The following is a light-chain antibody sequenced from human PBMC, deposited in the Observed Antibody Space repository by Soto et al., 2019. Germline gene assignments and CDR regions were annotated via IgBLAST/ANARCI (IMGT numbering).Light chain of an antibody. CDR2: AAS. Sequence: DIQMTQSPSAMSASVGDRVTMTCRASQGISNYLAWFQHKPGNVPKRLIYAASTLQSGVPSRFSVSGSGTEFTLTINSLQPEDFATYYCLQHNSYPLTFGGGTKVDIK. J-gene: IGKJ4*01. CDR3: LQHNSYPLT. V-gene: IGKV1-17*03. CDR1: QGISNY.